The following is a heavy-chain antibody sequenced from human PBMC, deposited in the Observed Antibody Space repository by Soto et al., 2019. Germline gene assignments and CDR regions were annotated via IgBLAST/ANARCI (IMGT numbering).Heavy chain of an antibody. V-gene: IGHV3-48*01. CDR3: ARTYHDYVWGTYPLDS. CDR1: GFAFSDYS. Sequence: EVQLKESGGGLVRPGGSLRLSCAASGFAFSDYSMNWVRQSPGKGLEWLSYIKNSSSTIYYADSVKGRFTISRDNATNLVFLHMASLRAEDTALYYCARTYHDYVWGTYPLDSWGPGTLVTVSS. J-gene: IGHJ4*02. CDR2: IKNSSSTI. D-gene: IGHD3-16*02.